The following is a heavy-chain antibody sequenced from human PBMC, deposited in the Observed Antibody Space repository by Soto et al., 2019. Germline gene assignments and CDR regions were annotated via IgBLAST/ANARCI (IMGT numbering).Heavy chain of an antibody. CDR1: GFSFSSYA. Sequence: EVQLLESWGGLVQPGGSLRLSCAASGFSFSSYAMNWVRQAPGKGLEWVSVISGSGDSTYYAVSVRGRFTITRDNTKNTLYLQMISQRAEDTAVYYCARRSSGWYFDYWGQGTLVIVSS. V-gene: IGHV3-23*01. D-gene: IGHD6-19*01. CDR3: ARRSSGWYFDY. J-gene: IGHJ4*02. CDR2: ISGSGDST.